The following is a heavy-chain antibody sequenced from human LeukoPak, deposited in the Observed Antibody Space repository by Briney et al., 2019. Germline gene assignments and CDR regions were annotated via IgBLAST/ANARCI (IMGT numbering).Heavy chain of an antibody. CDR1: GSNFTSYW. D-gene: IGHD3-10*01. V-gene: IGHV5-51*01. J-gene: IGHJ4*02. CDR2: IYPGESDT. Sequence: GESLQISCQGSGSNFTSYWIGWVRQLPGKGVEWMGIIYPGESDTRDSPSFQGEVTISAEKSISTSYLQWSSLKASDTAMYYCASSQGSGSYYNVDYWGQGTLVTVSS. CDR3: ASSQGSGSYYNVDY.